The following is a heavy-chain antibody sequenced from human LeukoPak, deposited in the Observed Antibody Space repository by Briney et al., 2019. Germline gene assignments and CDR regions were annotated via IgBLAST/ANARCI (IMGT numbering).Heavy chain of an antibody. J-gene: IGHJ5*02. V-gene: IGHV1-69*01. CDR2: IIPIFGTA. CDR3: ARRGSGRINWFDP. D-gene: IGHD2-15*01. CDR1: GGTFSSYA. Sequence: GASVKVSCKASGGTFSSYAISWVRQAPGQGLEWMGGIIPIFGTANCAQKFQGRVTITADESTSTAYMELSSLRSEDTAVYYCARRGSGRINWFDPWGQGTLVTVSS.